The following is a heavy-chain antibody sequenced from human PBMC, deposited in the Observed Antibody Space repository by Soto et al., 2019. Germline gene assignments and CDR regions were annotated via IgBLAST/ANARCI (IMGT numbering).Heavy chain of an antibody. CDR3: ARRAGVSFGRFDY. J-gene: IGHJ4*02. Sequence: GGSLRLSCAASGFTFSNYAMGWVRQAPGKGLEWVSAIVGGGDTTYYADSVQGRFTISRDNANNVLYLQMNSLGADDTAIYYCARRAGVSFGRFDYWGQGTLVTVSS. CDR1: GFTFSNYA. CDR2: IVGGGDTT. D-gene: IGHD5-18*01. V-gene: IGHV3-23*01.